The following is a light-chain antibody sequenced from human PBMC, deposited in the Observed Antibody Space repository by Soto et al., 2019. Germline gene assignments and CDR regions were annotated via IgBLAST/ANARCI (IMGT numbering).Light chain of an antibody. J-gene: IGKJ1*01. CDR3: LQDFIYPWT. Sequence: AIQMTQSPSSLSASVGDRVTITCRASQGIGNDLGWYRQKPGKAPELLIYAASTLQSGVPSRFSGSGSGTDFTLTISSLQPEDFATYHCLQDFIYPWTFGQGTKVEIK. V-gene: IGKV1-6*01. CDR2: AAS. CDR1: QGIGND.